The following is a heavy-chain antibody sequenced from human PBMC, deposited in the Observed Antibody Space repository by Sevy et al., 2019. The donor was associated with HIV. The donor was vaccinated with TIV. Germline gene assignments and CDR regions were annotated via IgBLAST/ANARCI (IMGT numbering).Heavy chain of an antibody. V-gene: IGHV4-59*08. CDR2: IDYNGHI. Sequence: SETLSLTCTVSGGSITSLYWNWIRQPPGKGLEWIANIDYNGHINYNPSLKSRVTLSLETSKNQFSLRLSSVTAADTAMYYCAGENAWGRGYSWGQGTLVTVSS. D-gene: IGHD1-26*01. J-gene: IGHJ4*02. CDR1: GGSITSLY. CDR3: AGENAWGRGYS.